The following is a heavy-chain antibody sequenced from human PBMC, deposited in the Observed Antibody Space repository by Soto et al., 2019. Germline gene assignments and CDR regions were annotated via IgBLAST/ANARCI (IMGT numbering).Heavy chain of an antibody. J-gene: IGHJ6*03. D-gene: IGHD5-18*01. CDR3: AKAGDTVIVTLYYYYMDV. CDR1: GFTFSSYA. CDR2: ISGSGGST. V-gene: IGHV3-23*01. Sequence: EVQLLESGGGLVQPGGSLRLSCAASGFTFSSYAMTWVRQAPGKGLEWVSAISGSGGSTYYADSVKGRFTISRDNSKDPLFLQMNSLRSEYTAVYYCAKAGDTVIVTLYYYYMDVWGKGTTVIVSS.